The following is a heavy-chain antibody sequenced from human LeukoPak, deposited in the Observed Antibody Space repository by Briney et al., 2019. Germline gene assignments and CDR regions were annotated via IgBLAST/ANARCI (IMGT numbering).Heavy chain of an antibody. CDR3: ARMARRQTDAFDI. CDR1: GGSISSYY. V-gene: IGHV4-39*07. Sequence: SETLSLTCTVSGGSISSYYWGWIRQPPGKGLEWIGSIYYSGSTYCNPSLKSRVTISVDTSKNQFSLKLSSVTAADTAVYYCARMARRQTDAFDIWGQGTMVTVSS. D-gene: IGHD5-24*01. CDR2: IYYSGST. J-gene: IGHJ3*02.